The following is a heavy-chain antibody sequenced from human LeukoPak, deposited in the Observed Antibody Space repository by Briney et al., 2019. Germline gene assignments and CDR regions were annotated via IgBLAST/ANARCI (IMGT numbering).Heavy chain of an antibody. D-gene: IGHD3-10*01. V-gene: IGHV3-13*01. CDR2: IGTAGDT. Sequence: GGSLRLSCAASGFTFSSYDMHWVRQATGKGLEWVSAIGTAGDTYYPGSVKGRFTISRDNSKNTLYLQMNSLRAEDTAVYYCAKAERITMVRGVLYFDYWGQGTLVTVSS. CDR1: GFTFSSYD. CDR3: AKAERITMVRGVLYFDY. J-gene: IGHJ4*02.